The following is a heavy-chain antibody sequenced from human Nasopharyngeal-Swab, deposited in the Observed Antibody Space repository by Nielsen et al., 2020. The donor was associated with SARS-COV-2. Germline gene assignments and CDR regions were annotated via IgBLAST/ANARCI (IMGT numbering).Heavy chain of an antibody. Sequence: GESLKISCVASGFTFRDYWMSWVRQAPAKGLEWVASIKQDRSEKNYVDSVKGRFTISRDNAKNPLFLQMDSLRTEDTAFYYCARVGGRTSPMGSWGQGTLVTVSS. D-gene: IGHD3-10*01. CDR3: ARVGGRTSPMGS. CDR1: GFTFRDYW. CDR2: IKQDRSEK. V-gene: IGHV3-7*01. J-gene: IGHJ1*01.